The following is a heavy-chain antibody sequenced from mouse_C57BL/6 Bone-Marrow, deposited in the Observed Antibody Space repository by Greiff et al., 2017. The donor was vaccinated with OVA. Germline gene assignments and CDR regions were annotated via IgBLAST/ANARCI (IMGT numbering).Heavy chain of an antibody. J-gene: IGHJ1*03. CDR1: GYSFTGYY. CDR3: ARGGVYYYGKDFDV. V-gene: IGHV1-42*01. D-gene: IGHD1-1*01. CDR2: INPSTGGT. Sequence: EVQLQQSGPELVKPGASVKISCKASGYSFTGYYMNWVKQSPEKSLEWIGEINPSTGGTTYNQKFKAKATLTVDKSSSTDYMQLKSLTSEDSAVYYCARGGVYYYGKDFDVWGTGTTVTVSS.